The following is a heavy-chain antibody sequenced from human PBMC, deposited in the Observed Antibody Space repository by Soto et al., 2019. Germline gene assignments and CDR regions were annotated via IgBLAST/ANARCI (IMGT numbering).Heavy chain of an antibody. CDR3: TTVPQIAVAGFLYFDY. J-gene: IGHJ4*02. Sequence: EVQLVESGGGLVKPGGSLRLSCAASGFTFSNAWMSWVRQAPGKGLEWVGRIKSKTDGGTTDYAAPVKGRFTTSRDDSKNTLYLQMNSLKTEDTAVYYCTTVPQIAVAGFLYFDYWGQGTLVTVSS. V-gene: IGHV3-15*01. CDR1: GFTFSNAW. CDR2: IKSKTDGGTT. D-gene: IGHD6-19*01.